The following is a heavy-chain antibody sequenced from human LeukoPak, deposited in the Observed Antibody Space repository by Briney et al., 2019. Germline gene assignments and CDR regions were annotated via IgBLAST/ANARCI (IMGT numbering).Heavy chain of an antibody. Sequence: PSGTLSLTCAVSGGSISSSNWWSWVRQPPGKGLEWIGEIYHSGSTNYNPSLKSRVTISVDKSKNQFSLKLSSVTAADTAVYYCARVCGGDCPFFDYWGQGTLVTVSS. J-gene: IGHJ4*02. D-gene: IGHD2-21*02. CDR1: GGSISSSNW. CDR2: IYHSGST. V-gene: IGHV4-4*02. CDR3: ARVCGGDCPFFDY.